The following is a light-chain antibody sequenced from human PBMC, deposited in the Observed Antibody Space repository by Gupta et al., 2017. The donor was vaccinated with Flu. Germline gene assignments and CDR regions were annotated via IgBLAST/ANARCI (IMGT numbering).Light chain of an antibody. CDR1: KSISTW. CDR2: KAS. V-gene: IGKV1-5*03. Sequence: SPSTVSASVRDRVTSPCRDSKSISTWLEWHQQKPGKAPKLMIYKASRRESGVTLRFSGSGSETEFTLTSSRRQDDDFDNYYNQQDYSYWSFGQGTKVEIK. J-gene: IGKJ1*01. CDR3: QQDYSYWS.